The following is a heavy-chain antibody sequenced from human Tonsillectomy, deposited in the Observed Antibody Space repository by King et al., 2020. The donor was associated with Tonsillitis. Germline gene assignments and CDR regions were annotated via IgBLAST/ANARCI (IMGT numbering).Heavy chain of an antibody. D-gene: IGHD7-27*01. CDR1: GYSFTSSW. Sequence: VQLVQSGAEVRKPGESLKISCQGSGYSFTSSWVGWVRQKPGQGLEWMGLIYVGDSDTTYSPSFQGQVTISADRSINTAYLQWSSLKASDNAMYFCASAHRDNWGFYWSFDVWGRGTLVTVAS. CDR3: ASAHRDNWGFYWSFDV. J-gene: IGHJ2*01. CDR2: IYVGDSDT. V-gene: IGHV5-51*01.